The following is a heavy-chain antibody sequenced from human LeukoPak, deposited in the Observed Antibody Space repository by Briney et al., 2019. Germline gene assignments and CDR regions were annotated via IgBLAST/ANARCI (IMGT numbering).Heavy chain of an antibody. D-gene: IGHD6-19*01. J-gene: IGHJ6*03. CDR1: GYTFTGYY. V-gene: IGHV1-8*02. CDR2: MNPNSGNT. Sequence: ASVKVSCKASGYTFTGYYMHWVRQAPGQGLEWMGWMNPNSGNTGYAQKFQGRVTMTRNTSISTAYMELSSLRYEDTAVYYCAREGIAVAGTEDYYYYYMDVWGKGTTVTVSS. CDR3: AREGIAVAGTEDYYYYYMDV.